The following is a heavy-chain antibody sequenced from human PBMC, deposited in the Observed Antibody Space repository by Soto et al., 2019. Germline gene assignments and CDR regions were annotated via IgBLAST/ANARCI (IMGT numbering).Heavy chain of an antibody. CDR2: ISGSGGST. V-gene: IGHV3-23*01. J-gene: IGHJ6*02. CDR1: GFTFSSYA. D-gene: IGHD2-8*01. Sequence: GGSLRLSCAASGFTFSSYAMSWVRQAPGKGLEWVSAISGSGGSTYYADSVKGRFTISRGNSKSTLYLQMNSLRAEGTAVYYYATVPIVLRVYATPAYGMDVWGQGTTVTVSS. CDR3: ATVPIVLRVYATPAYGMDV.